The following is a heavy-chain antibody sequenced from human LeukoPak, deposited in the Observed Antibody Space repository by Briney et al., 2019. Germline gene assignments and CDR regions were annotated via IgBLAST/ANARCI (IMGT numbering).Heavy chain of an antibody. V-gene: IGHV3-30*02. Sequence: GGSLRLSCAASGFTFSSYGMHWVRQAPGKGLEGVAFIRYDGSNKYYADSVKGRFTISRDNSKNTLYLQMNSLRAEDTAVYYCAVGDYYGSGSYKPPPFDYWGQGTLVTVSS. J-gene: IGHJ4*02. D-gene: IGHD3-10*01. CDR3: AVGDYYGSGSYKPPPFDY. CDR1: GFTFSSYG. CDR2: IRYDGSNK.